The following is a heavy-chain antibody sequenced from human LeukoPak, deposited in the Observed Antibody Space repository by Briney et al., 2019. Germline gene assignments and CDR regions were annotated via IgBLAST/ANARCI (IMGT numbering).Heavy chain of an antibody. D-gene: IGHD2-15*01. J-gene: IGHJ5*02. CDR3: ARDNRYCIGGYCSNWFDP. Sequence: SETLSLTCAVYSGSFSGYYWTWFRQPPGKGLEWIGEFNHNWGAKYNPSLQSRVTISVDTSKNQFSLKLTSVTAADTAVYFCARDNRYCIGGYCSNWFDPWGQGTLVTVSS. CDR1: SGSFSGYY. V-gene: IGHV4-34*01. CDR2: FNHNWGA.